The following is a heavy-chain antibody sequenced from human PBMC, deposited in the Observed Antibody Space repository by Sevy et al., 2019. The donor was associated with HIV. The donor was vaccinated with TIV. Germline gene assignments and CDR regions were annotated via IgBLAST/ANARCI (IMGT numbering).Heavy chain of an antibody. Sequence: PGGSLRLSCAASGFTFSSYAMSWVRQAPGKGLEWVSAITGSGGSTYYADSEKGRFTISRDNSKNTLYLQMNSLRAEDTAVYYCAKGVIMAREIDYWGQGALVTVSS. J-gene: IGHJ4*02. V-gene: IGHV3-23*01. CDR3: AKGVIMAREIDY. D-gene: IGHD3-10*01. CDR2: ITGSGGST. CDR1: GFTFSSYA.